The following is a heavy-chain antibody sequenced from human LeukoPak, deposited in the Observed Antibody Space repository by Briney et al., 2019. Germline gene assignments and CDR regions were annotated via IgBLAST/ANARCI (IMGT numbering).Heavy chain of an antibody. D-gene: IGHD3-9*01. CDR1: GYTFTGYY. CDR3: ASYYDILTGHYTREGDDAFDI. Sequence: ASVKVSCKASGYTFTGYYMHWVRQAPGQGLEWMGWINPNSGGTNYAQKFQGRVTMTRDTSISTAYMELSRLRSDDTAVYYCASYYDILTGHYTREGDDAFDIWGQGTMVTVSS. J-gene: IGHJ3*02. V-gene: IGHV1-2*02. CDR2: INPNSGGT.